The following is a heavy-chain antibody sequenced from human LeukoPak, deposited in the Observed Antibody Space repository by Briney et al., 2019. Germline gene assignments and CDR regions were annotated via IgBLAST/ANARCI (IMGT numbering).Heavy chain of an antibody. Sequence: GGSLRLSCAASGFTFSSYWMHWVRQAPGKGLVWVSRINSDGSSTSYADSVKGRFTISRDNAKNTLYLQMNSLRAEDTAVYYCARVDIVVVEAPFDYWGQGTLVTVSS. CDR3: ARVDIVVVEAPFDY. D-gene: IGHD2-15*01. CDR1: GFTFSSYW. V-gene: IGHV3-74*01. J-gene: IGHJ4*02. CDR2: INSDGSST.